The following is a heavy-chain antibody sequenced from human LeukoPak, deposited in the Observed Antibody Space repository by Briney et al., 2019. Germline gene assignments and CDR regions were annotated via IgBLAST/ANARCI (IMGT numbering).Heavy chain of an antibody. Sequence: GGSLRLSCAASGFTVSSNYISWVRQAPGKGLECVANINQDGSDKYYVDSVKGRFTISRDNTKNSLYLQMNSLRAEDTAVYYCVGGDYWGQGTLVTVSS. CDR1: GFTVSSNY. V-gene: IGHV3-7*01. J-gene: IGHJ4*02. CDR3: VGGDY. CDR2: INQDGSDK.